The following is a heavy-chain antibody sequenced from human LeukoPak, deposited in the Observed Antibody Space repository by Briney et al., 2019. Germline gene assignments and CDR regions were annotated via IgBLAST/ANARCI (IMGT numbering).Heavy chain of an antibody. J-gene: IGHJ6*02. CDR1: GYTFTSYD. CDR3: ARAEGSGQFYYYGMDV. V-gene: IGHV1-8*01. Sequence: ASVKVSCKASGYTFTSYDINWVRQATGQGLEWMGWMNPNSGNTGYAQKFQGRVTMTRNTSISTAYMELSSLRSEDTAVYYCARAEGSGQFYYYGMDVWGQGTTVTVSS. D-gene: IGHD6-19*01. CDR2: MNPNSGNT.